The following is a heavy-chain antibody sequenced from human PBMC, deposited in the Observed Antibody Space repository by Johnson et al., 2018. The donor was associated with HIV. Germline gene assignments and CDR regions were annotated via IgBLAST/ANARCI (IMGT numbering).Heavy chain of an antibody. Sequence: QVQLVESGGGVVQPGWSLTLSCAASGFSISNYAMHWVRQAPGKGLEWVAFIRVDGTNQKYADSVRGRITLSRDNARNTLFLEMDSLRPDDTAVYYCAKARGSGWLDAFDVWGHGTMVTVSS. CDR1: GFSISNYA. D-gene: IGHD6-19*01. V-gene: IGHV3-30*02. J-gene: IGHJ3*01. CDR2: IRVDGTNQ. CDR3: AKARGSGWLDAFDV.